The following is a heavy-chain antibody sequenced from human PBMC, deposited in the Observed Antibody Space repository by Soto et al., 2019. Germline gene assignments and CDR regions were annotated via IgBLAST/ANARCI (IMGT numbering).Heavy chain of an antibody. V-gene: IGHV3-23*01. D-gene: IGHD7-27*01. CDR3: SKGWGDS. CDR2: IVGNGEST. J-gene: IGHJ5*01. CDR1: EFSSSNYA. Sequence: EVQVLESGGGLVQPGGSLRLSCVASEFSSSNYAMSWVRQAPGTGLEWVSGIVGNGESTYYADSVKGRFTISRDNSKNTLYLQMNSLRAEDTAVYYCSKGWGDSWGQGNLVTVSS.